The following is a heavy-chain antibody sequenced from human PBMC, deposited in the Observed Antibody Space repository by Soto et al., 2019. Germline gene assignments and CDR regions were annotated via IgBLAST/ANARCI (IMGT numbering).Heavy chain of an antibody. Sequence: QVQLQESGPGLVKPSQTLSLTCTVSGGSISSGGYYWSWIRQHPGKGLEWIGYIYYSGSTYYNPSLKSRVTISVDTSKNQFSLKLSSVTAADTAVYYCARDRGVGYCSGGSCYKRTYFDYWGQGTLVTVSS. CDR2: IYYSGST. D-gene: IGHD2-15*01. CDR1: GGSISSGGYY. J-gene: IGHJ4*02. CDR3: ARDRGVGYCSGGSCYKRTYFDY. V-gene: IGHV4-31*03.